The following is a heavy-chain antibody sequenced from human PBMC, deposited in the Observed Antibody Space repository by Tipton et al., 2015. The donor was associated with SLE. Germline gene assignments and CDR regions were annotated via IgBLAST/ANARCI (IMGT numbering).Heavy chain of an antibody. CDR2: IFYSGDA. Sequence: LRLSCTISGGSVSSASYYWTWIRQPPGKGMEWLGYIFYSGDATYHPSLKSRVTISIDTSKNQFSLKLTSVTAADMAVYYCARESGSSGWSLDSWGQGIPVTVSS. J-gene: IGHJ4*02. V-gene: IGHV4-61*01. CDR1: GGSVSSASYY. D-gene: IGHD6-13*01. CDR3: ARESGSSGWSLDS.